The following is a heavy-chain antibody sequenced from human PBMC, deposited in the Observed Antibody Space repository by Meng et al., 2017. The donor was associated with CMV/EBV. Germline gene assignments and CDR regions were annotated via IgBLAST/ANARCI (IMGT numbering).Heavy chain of an antibody. J-gene: IGHJ4*02. CDR2: IIPIFGTA. CDR1: GGTFSSYA. V-gene: IGHV1-69*01. D-gene: IGHD1-26*01. Sequence: SGGTFSSYAISWVRQAPGQGLEWMGGIIPIFGTANYAQKFQGRVTITADESTSTAYMELSSLRSEDTAVYYRARDGKSIVGATHFDYWGQGTLVTVSS. CDR3: ARDGKSIVGATHFDY.